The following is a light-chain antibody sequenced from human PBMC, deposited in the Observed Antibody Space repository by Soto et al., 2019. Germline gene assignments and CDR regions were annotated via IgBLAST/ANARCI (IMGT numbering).Light chain of an antibody. CDR1: HDITNY. CDR3: QHYNSYSEA. Sequence: DIQMTQSPSSLSVSFGDRFTITFQASHDITNYLNWYQQKPGKAPKLLIYDVSKLESGVPSRFSGSGSGTEFTLTISSLQPDDFATYYCQHYNSYSEAFGQGTKVDIK. V-gene: IGKV1-33*01. CDR2: DVS. J-gene: IGKJ1*01.